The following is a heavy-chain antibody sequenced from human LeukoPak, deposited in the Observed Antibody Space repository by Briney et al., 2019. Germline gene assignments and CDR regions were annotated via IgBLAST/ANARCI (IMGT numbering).Heavy chain of an antibody. CDR2: INPNSGGT. CDR3: ARDLDPYYYYYYMDV. CDR1: GYTFTGYD. V-gene: IGHV1-2*06. Sequence: ASVKVSCKASGYTFTGYDMHWVRQAPGQGLEWMGRINPNSGGTNYAQKFQGRVTMTRDTSISTAYMELSRLRSDDTAVYYCARDLDPYYYYYYMDVWGKGTTVTVSS. J-gene: IGHJ6*03.